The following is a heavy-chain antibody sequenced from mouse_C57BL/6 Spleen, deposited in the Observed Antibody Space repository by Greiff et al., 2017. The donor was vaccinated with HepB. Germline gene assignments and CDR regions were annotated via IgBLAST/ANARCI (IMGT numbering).Heavy chain of an antibody. CDR3: ARPNYYGSSYGYAMDY. J-gene: IGHJ4*01. Sequence: EVQGVESGGGLVKPGGSLKLSCAASGFTFSDYGMHWVRQAPEKGLEWVAYISSGSSTIYYADTVKGRFTISRDNAKNTLFLQMTSLRSEDTAMYYCARPNYYGSSYGYAMDYWGQGTSVTVSS. V-gene: IGHV5-17*01. CDR2: ISSGSSTI. D-gene: IGHD1-1*01. CDR1: GFTFSDYG.